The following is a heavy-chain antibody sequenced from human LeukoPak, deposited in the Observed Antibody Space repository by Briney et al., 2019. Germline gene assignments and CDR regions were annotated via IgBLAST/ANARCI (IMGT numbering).Heavy chain of an antibody. J-gene: IGHJ4*02. CDR1: GGSISSYY. D-gene: IGHD4-17*01. Sequence: SETLSLTCTVSGGSISSYYWSWIRQPPGKGLEWIGYIYYSGSTNYNPSLKSRVTISVDTSKNQFSLKLSSVTAADTAVYYCARYGDYFDYWGQGTLVTVSS. CDR3: ARYGDYFDY. V-gene: IGHV4-59*01. CDR2: IYYSGST.